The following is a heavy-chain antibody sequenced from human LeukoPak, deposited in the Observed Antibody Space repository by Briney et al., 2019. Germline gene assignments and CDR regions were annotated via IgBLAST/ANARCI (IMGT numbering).Heavy chain of an antibody. CDR3: ARHGRRYSGSPDAFDI. J-gene: IGHJ3*02. Sequence: PSEALSLTCTVSGGSITNGAYLWSWIRQPPGKGLKWIGYIYHSGSTYYGPALKSRVTISLDTSKNQFSLKLSSVTAADTAVYYCARHGRRYSGSPDAFDIWGQGTMVTVSS. CDR2: IYHSGST. D-gene: IGHD1-26*01. CDR1: GGSITNGAYL. V-gene: IGHV4-30-2*01.